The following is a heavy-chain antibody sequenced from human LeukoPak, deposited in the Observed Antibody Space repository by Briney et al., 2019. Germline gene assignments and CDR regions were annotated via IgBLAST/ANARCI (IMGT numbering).Heavy chain of an antibody. D-gene: IGHD3-10*01. V-gene: IGHV4-59*08. CDR3: ARHMSVSYDAFDL. J-gene: IGHJ3*01. CDR1: GGSLTGYY. CDR2: VYYTGRT. Sequence: SETLSLTCTVSGGSLTGYYWSWIRQPPGKGLEWIAYVYYTGRTLYNPSLESRVTISVDTSKTQISLKLTSVTASDTAVYYCARHMSVSYDAFDLWGRGTPVTVSS.